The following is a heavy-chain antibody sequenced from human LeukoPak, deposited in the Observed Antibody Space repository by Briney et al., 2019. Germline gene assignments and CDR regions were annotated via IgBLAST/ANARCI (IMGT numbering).Heavy chain of an antibody. Sequence: PSETLSPTCTVSSGSISSYYWSWIRQPPGKGLEWIGYIYYSGSTNYNPSLKSRVTISVDTSKNQFSLKLRSVTAADTAVYYCARGRLVRGVTPYNFDYWGQGTLVTVSS. D-gene: IGHD3-10*02. J-gene: IGHJ4*02. CDR2: IYYSGST. V-gene: IGHV4-59*01. CDR3: ARGRLVRGVTPYNFDY. CDR1: SGSISSYY.